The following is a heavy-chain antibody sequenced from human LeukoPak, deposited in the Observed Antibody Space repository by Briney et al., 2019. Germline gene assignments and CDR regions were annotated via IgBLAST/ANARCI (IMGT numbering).Heavy chain of an antibody. D-gene: IGHD3-3*01. CDR3: ARDLPYYDFWSGYSHISGLIDY. CDR2: ISYDGSNK. CDR1: GFTFSTYA. V-gene: IGHV3-30-3*01. J-gene: IGHJ4*02. Sequence: GSLRLSCAASGFTFSTYAMHWVRQAPGKGLEWVAVISYDGSNKYYADSVKGRFTISRDNAKNSLYLQMNSLRAEDTAVYYCARDLPYYDFWSGYSHISGLIDYWGQGTLVTVSS.